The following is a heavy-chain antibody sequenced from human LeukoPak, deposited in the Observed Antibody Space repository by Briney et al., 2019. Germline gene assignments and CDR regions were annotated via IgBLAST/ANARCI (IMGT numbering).Heavy chain of an antibody. Sequence: PGGSLRLSCAASGFTFSSYAMSWVRQAPGKGLEWVSPISGSGGSTYYADSVKGRFTISRDNSKNTLYLQMNSLRAEDTAVYYCAKDLVDTAMVTFYFDYWGQGTLVNVSS. CDR2: ISGSGGST. CDR3: AKDLVDTAMVTFYFDY. CDR1: GFTFSSYA. V-gene: IGHV3-23*01. D-gene: IGHD5-18*01. J-gene: IGHJ4*02.